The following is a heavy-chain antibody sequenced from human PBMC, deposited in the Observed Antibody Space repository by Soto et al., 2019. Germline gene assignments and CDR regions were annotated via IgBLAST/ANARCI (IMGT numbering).Heavy chain of an antibody. CDR1: VGTFSSYA. D-gene: IGHD1-26*01. CDR2: IIPIFGTE. CDR3: ARARALAANNLHHFDY. V-gene: IGHV1-69*01. Sequence: VTVSCKASVGTFSSYAISWVRQAPGQGLEWMGGIIPIFGTENYAQKFQGRVTITADESTSTAYMELTSLRSEDTAVYYCARARALAANNLHHFDYWGQGTLVTVSS. J-gene: IGHJ4*02.